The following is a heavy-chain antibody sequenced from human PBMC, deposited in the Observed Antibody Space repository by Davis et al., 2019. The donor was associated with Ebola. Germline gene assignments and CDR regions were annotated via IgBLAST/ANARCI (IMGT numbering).Heavy chain of an antibody. CDR3: ARDRGDLWFGEWDY. D-gene: IGHD3-10*01. V-gene: IGHV1-18*04. Sequence: ASVKVSCKASGYTFTSYGITWVRQAPGQGLEWMGWINPHNGNTNYAQNVQGRVTMTTDTSTSTAYMEVGSLRSDDTAVYYCARDRGDLWFGEWDYWGQGTLVTVSS. J-gene: IGHJ4*02. CDR1: GYTFTSYG. CDR2: INPHNGNT.